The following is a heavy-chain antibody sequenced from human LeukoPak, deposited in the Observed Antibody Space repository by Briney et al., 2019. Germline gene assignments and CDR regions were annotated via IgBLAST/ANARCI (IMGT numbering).Heavy chain of an antibody. V-gene: IGHV3-23*01. CDR3: AKDLAVAGDSFDY. CDR2: IGGSAAST. J-gene: IGHJ4*02. D-gene: IGHD6-19*01. Sequence: GGSLRLSCAASGFTFRLYAMNWVRQAPGKGLEWVSGIGGSAASTFYADSVKGPFTVSRDNSKNTLYLQMNSLRVEDTAVYYCAKDLAVAGDSFDYWGQGTLVTVSS. CDR1: GFTFRLYA.